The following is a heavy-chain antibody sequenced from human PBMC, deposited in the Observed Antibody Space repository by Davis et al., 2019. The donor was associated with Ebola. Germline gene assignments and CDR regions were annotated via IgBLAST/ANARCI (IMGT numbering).Heavy chain of an antibody. Sequence: GESLKISCAASGFTFSSYWMSWVRQAPGKGLEWVANIKQDGSEKYYVDSVTGRFTISRDNAKNSLYLQMKSLRAEDTAVYYCARDILLWFGELLWTWGWFDPWGQGTLVTVSS. CDR3: ARDILLWFGELLWTWGWFDP. CDR1: GFTFSSYW. J-gene: IGHJ5*02. D-gene: IGHD3-10*01. CDR2: IKQDGSEK. V-gene: IGHV3-7*03.